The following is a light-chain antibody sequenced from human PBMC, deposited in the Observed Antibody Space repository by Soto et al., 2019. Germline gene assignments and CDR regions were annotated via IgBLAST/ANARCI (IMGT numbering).Light chain of an antibody. CDR2: DAS. CDR3: QQRTNWPLT. Sequence: EIVLTQSPATLSLSPGERATLSCRASQSVGSSLAWYQQKPGQAPRLLIYDASTRATGIPARFSGSGSGTDFTLTISSLEPEDFAGYYCQQRTNWPLTFGGGTKVEIK. CDR1: QSVGSS. V-gene: IGKV3-11*01. J-gene: IGKJ4*01.